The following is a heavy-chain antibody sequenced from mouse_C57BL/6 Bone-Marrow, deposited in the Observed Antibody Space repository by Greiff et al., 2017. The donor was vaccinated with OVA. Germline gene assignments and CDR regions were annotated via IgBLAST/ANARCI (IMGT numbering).Heavy chain of an antibody. CDR1: GYTFTDYY. CDR2: INPNNGGT. V-gene: IGHV1-26*01. D-gene: IGHD2-10*01. CDR3: ARSYDY. Sequence: EVQLQQSGPELVKPGASVKISCKASGYTFTDYYMNWVKQSHGKSLEWIGDINPNNGGTSYNQKFKGKDTLTVDKSSSTAYMELRSLTSEDSAVYYCARSYDYWGQGTTLTVSS. J-gene: IGHJ2*01.